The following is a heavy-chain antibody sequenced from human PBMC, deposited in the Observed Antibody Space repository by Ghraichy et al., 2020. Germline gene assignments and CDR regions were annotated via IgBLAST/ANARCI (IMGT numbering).Heavy chain of an antibody. D-gene: IGHD2-15*01. Sequence: GGSLRLSCAASGFTFSSYAMSWVRQAPGKGLEWVSAISGSGGSTYYADSVKGRSTISRDNSKNTLYLQMNSLRAEDTAVYYCAKGGCSAGSCYRRVFDYWGKGTLVTVSS. J-gene: IGHJ4*02. V-gene: IGHV3-23*01. CDR3: AKGGCSAGSCYRRVFDY. CDR1: GFTFSSYA. CDR2: ISGSGGST.